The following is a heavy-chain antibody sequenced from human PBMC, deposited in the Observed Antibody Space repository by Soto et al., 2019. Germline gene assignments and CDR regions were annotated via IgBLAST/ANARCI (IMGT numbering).Heavy chain of an antibody. CDR3: AREKRFLEWLSQSNYYYYGMDV. J-gene: IGHJ6*02. CDR2: INPNSGGT. V-gene: IGHV1-2*04. D-gene: IGHD3-3*01. Sequence: QVQLVQSGAEVKKPGASVKVSCKASGYTFTGYYMHWVRQAPGQGLEWMGWINPNSGGTNYAQKFQGWVTMTRDTSISAAYMELGRLRSDDTAVYYCAREKRFLEWLSQSNYYYYGMDVWGQGTTVTVSS. CDR1: GYTFTGYY.